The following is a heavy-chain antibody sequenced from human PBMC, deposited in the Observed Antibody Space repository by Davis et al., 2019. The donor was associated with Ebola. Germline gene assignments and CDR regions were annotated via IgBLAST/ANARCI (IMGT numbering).Heavy chain of an antibody. V-gene: IGHV3-23*01. J-gene: IGHJ4*02. CDR1: GFTFSNYA. CDR3: AEGGTNNFLGAN. D-gene: IGHD2-8*01. Sequence: PAGSLRLSCAASGFTFSNYAMSWVRQAPGGGLEWVSGISASGTDIKYADSVRRRFSISRDDSKNTLYLQMDSLRADATAVFYCAEGGTNNFLGANWGQGTLVTVSS. CDR2: ISASGTDI.